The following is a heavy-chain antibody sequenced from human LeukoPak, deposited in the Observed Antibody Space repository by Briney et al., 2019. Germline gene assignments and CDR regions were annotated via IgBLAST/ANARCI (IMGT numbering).Heavy chain of an antibody. J-gene: IGHJ6*03. CDR1: GFTFSSYG. Sequence: GGSLRLSCAASGFTFSSYGMHWVRQAPGKGLEWVAFVRYDGSNKQFADSVKGRFTMSTDNFKKTLFLLMNSLTTEDTAVYYCAKDVAPSNYYYMDVWGKGTTVTVSS. V-gene: IGHV3-30*02. CDR3: AKDVAPSNYYYMDV. CDR2: VRYDGSNK.